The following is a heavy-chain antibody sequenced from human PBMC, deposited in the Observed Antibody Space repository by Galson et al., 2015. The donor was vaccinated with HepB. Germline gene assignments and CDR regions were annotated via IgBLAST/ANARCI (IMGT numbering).Heavy chain of an antibody. CDR3: AREGLLWFGELWEGVDY. Sequence: SLRLSCAASGFTFSSYSMNWVRQAPGKGLEWVSSISSSSSYIYYADSVKGRFTISRDNAKNSLYLQMNRLRAEDTAVYYCAREGLLWFGELWEGVDYWGQGTLVTVSS. D-gene: IGHD3-10*01. V-gene: IGHV3-21*01. J-gene: IGHJ4*02. CDR2: ISSSSSYI. CDR1: GFTFSSYS.